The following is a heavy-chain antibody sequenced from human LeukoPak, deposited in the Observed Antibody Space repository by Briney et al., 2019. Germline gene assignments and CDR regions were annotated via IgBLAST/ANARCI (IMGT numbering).Heavy chain of an antibody. J-gene: IGHJ3*02. D-gene: IGHD3-9*01. CDR1: GFSFSICS. V-gene: IGHV3-64D*09. CDR2: ISSNGGNT. CDR3: ARLAAHDAFDI. Sequence: GGSLRLSCSASGFSFSICSMHWVRQAPGKGLEYVSAISSNGGNTNYADSVKGRFTISRDNSKNTLYLQMTGLRAEDTAVYYCARLAAHDAFDIWGQGTMVTVSS.